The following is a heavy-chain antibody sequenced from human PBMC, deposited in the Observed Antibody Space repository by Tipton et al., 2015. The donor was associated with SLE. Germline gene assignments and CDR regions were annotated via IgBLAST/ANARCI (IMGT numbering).Heavy chain of an antibody. CDR2: IYYSGSYYSGST. CDR3: ARVGHGFDSSGYNSRYYYYMDV. V-gene: IGHV4-59*01. CDR1: GGSISGYY. D-gene: IGHD3-22*01. Sequence: TLSLTCTVSGGSISGYYWTWIRQPPGKGLEWIGHIYYSGSYYSGSTNYNPSLKSRVTISLDTSKKQFSLRLKSATAADTAVYYCARVGHGFDSSGYNSRYYYYMDVWGKGTSVTVYS. J-gene: IGHJ6*03.